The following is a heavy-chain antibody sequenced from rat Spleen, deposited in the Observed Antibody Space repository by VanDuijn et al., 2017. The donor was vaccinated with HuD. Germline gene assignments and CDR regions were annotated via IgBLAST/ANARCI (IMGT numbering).Heavy chain of an antibody. J-gene: IGHJ2*01. V-gene: IGHV5-25*01. CDR2: ITSGGSNT. CDR3: ARWSFDY. D-gene: IGHD1-1*01. Sequence: EVQLVESGGGLVQPGRSLKLSCAASGFTFSSFAMAWVRQAPKKGLEWVATITSGGSNTYYLDSVKGRFTISRDNAKSTLYLQMDSLRSEDTATYYCARWSFDYWGQGVMVTVSS. CDR1: GFTFSSFA.